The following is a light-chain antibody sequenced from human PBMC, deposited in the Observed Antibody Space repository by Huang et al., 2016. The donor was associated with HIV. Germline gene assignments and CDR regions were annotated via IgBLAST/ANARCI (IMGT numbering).Light chain of an antibody. V-gene: IGKV3-11*01. CDR2: ATS. CDR3: QQRITWPPSYT. CDR1: PSVSSY. J-gene: IGKJ2*01. Sequence: EIVLTQSPATLSLSPGDRATLSCRASPSVSSYFAWYQQKPGQAPRLLIYATSNRATGVPARFRGSGSGTDFTLTISSLEPEDFAVYYCQQRITWPPSYTFGQGTKVE.